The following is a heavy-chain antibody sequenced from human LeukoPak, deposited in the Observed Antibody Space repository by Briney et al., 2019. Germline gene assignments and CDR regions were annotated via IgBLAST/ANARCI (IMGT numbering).Heavy chain of an antibody. V-gene: IGHV3-23*01. CDR1: GFTFSSYA. J-gene: IGHJ4*02. CDR2: ISGSSVAT. D-gene: IGHD3-10*01. CDR3: AKDRGYGSGSYSGMYYFDY. Sequence: GGSLRLSCAASGFTFSSYAMAWVRQAPGKGLEWVSTISGSSVATYYADSVKGRFTISRDSSKNTLSLQMNSLRPEDTAVYYCAKDRGYGSGSYSGMYYFDYWGQGTLVTVSS.